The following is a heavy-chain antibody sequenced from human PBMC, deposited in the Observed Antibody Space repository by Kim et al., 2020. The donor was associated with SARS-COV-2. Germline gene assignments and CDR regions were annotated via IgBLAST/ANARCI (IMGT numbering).Heavy chain of an antibody. CDR3: AIDRSALDIWGSDSGMDV. CDR2: IWYDGSDK. CDR1: GFTFSSCG. J-gene: IGHJ6*02. V-gene: IGHV3-33*01. D-gene: IGHD3-16*01. Sequence: GGSLRLSCAASGFTFSSCGMHWVRQAPGKGLEWVAVIWYDGSDKYYADSVKGRFTISRDNSKNALYLQMNSLRAEDTAVYYCAIDRSALDIWGSDSGMDVWGQGTPVTVSS.